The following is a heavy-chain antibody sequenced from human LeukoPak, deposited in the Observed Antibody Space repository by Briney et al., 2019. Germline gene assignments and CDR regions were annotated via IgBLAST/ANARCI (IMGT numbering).Heavy chain of an antibody. J-gene: IGHJ6*03. CDR3: ARHGKIGSSWYRYYMDV. CDR2: IYYSGST. CDR1: GGSISSSSYY. D-gene: IGHD6-13*01. V-gene: IGHV4-39*01. Sequence: SETLSLTCTVSGGSISSSSYYWGWIRQPPGKGLEWIGSIYYSGSTYYNPSLKSRVTTSVDTSKNQFSLKLSSVTAADTAAYYCARHGKIGSSWYRYYMDVWGKGTTVTVSS.